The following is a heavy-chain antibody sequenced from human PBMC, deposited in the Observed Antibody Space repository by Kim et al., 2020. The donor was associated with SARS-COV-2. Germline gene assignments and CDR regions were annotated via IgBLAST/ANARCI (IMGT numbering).Heavy chain of an antibody. D-gene: IGHD5-18*01. V-gene: IGHV3-48*04. J-gene: IGHJ1*01. CDR1: GFTFSSYS. CDR2: ISSSSSTI. CDR3: ARDGDGGIQLWHPSAEYFQH. Sequence: GGSLRLSCAASGFTFSSYSMNWVRQAPGKGLEWVSYISSSSSTIYYADSVKGRFTISRDNAKNSLYLQMNSLRAEDTAVYYCARDGDGGIQLWHPSAEYFQHWGQGTLVTVSS.